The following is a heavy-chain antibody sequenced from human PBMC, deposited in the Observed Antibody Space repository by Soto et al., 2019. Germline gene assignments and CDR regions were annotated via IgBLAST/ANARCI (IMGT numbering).Heavy chain of an antibody. J-gene: IGHJ5*02. CDR2: IYYGGSI. CDR1: GGSISRGY. D-gene: IGHD3-22*01. CDR3: TGAYYDINGYSLDP. V-gene: IGHV4-59*01. Sequence: PSETLSLTCSVSGGSISRGYWTWIRQPPGKGLEWIGYIYYGGSINYNPSLKSRVIISVDTAKNQFSLRLSSVTAADTAVYYCTGAYYDINGYSLDPWGQGTSVTSPQ.